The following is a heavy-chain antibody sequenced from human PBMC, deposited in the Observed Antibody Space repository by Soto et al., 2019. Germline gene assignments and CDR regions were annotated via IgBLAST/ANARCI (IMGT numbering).Heavy chain of an antibody. CDR1: GGSFSGYY. Sequence: PSETLSLTCAAYGGSFSGYYWSWIRQPPGKGLEWIGEINHSGSTNYNPSLKSRVTISVDTSKNQFSLKLSSVTAADTAVYYCARGKGGWYFYYYYGMDVWGQGTTVTVSS. J-gene: IGHJ6*02. CDR2: INHSGST. D-gene: IGHD6-19*01. V-gene: IGHV4-34*01. CDR3: ARGKGGWYFYYYYGMDV.